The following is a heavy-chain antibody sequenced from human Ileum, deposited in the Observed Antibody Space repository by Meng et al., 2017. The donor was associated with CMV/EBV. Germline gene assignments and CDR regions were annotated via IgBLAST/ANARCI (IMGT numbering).Heavy chain of an antibody. CDR1: AFAFITYS. Sequence: CGPSAFAFITYSLHWVRQSPGKGLEWVSSISTSSTYIYYGDSVKGRFTISRDNADNSVFLQMNSLRAEDTGVYYCVRSKALLDPADYWGQGTLVTVSS. D-gene: IGHD2/OR15-2a*01. CDR2: ISTSSTYI. J-gene: IGHJ4*02. V-gene: IGHV3-21*06. CDR3: VRSKALLDPADY.